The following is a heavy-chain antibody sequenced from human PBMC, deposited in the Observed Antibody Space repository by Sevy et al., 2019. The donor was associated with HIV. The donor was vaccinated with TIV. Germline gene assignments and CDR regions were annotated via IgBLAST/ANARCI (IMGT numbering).Heavy chain of an antibody. J-gene: IGHJ3*02. V-gene: IGHV3-21*01. Sequence: GGSLRLSCAASGFTFSSYSMNWVRQAPGKGLEWVSSISSSSSYIYYADSVKGRFTISRDNAKNSLYLQMNSLRAEDTAVYYCARTGYDSSGYYYEGDAFDIWGQGTMVTVSS. D-gene: IGHD3-22*01. CDR2: ISSSSSYI. CDR1: GFTFSSYS. CDR3: ARTGYDSSGYYYEGDAFDI.